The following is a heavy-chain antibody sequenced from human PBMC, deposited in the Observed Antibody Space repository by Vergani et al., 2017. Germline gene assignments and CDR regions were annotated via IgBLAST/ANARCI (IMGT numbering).Heavy chain of an antibody. CDR2: ISGSGGST. CDR1: GFTFSSYA. V-gene: IGHV3-23*01. J-gene: IGHJ6*02. Sequence: EVQLLESGGGLVQPGGSLRLSCAASGFTFSSYAMSWVRQAPGKGLEWVSAISGSGGSTSYADSVKGRFTISRDNSKNTLYLQMNSLRAEDTAVYYCAKDHIVGATSEYYYYYGMDVWGQGTTVTVSS. D-gene: IGHD1-26*01. CDR3: AKDHIVGATSEYYYYYGMDV.